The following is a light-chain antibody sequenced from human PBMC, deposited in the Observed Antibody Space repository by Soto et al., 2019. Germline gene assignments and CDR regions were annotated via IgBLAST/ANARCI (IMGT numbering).Light chain of an antibody. CDR3: QSYDSNDQV. J-gene: IGLJ3*02. CDR2: KDD. V-gene: IGLV6-57*04. Sequence: FMLTQPHSVSESPGKTVTISCTRSSGSIASDYVQWYQQRPVSAPSTVIYKDDQRPSGVPDRFSGAIDSSSNSASLTISGLQTEDEADYYCQSYDSNDQVFGGGTKLTVL. CDR1: SGSIASDY.